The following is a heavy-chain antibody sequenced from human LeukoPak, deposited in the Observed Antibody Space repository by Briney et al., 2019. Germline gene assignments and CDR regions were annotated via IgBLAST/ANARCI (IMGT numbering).Heavy chain of an antibody. Sequence: GGSLRLSCVDSGCAGSSNYKSWVRHAPGKGLEWVAFIYSTGRTSYADSVKGRFTISRDISRSTLYLQMNSLRVEDTAVYYCASPANGAYVPYYYYGLDVWGQGTTVTVSS. J-gene: IGHJ6*02. CDR3: ASPANGAYVPYYYYGLDV. CDR2: IYSTGRT. D-gene: IGHD4-17*01. CDR1: GCAGSSNY. V-gene: IGHV3-53*01.